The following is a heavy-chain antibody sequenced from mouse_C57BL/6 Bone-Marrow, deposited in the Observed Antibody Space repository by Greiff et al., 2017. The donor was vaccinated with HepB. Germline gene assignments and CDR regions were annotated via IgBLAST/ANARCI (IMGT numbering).Heavy chain of an antibody. CDR3: ARWAY. V-gene: IGHV5-17*01. J-gene: IGHJ3*01. CDR1: GFTFSDYG. Sequence: EVQLKESGGGLVKPGGSLKLSCAASGFTFSDYGMHWVRQAPEKGLEWVAYISSGSSTIYYADTVKGRFTISRDNAKNTLFLQMTSLRSEDTAMYYCARWAYWGQGTLVTVSA. CDR2: ISSGSSTI.